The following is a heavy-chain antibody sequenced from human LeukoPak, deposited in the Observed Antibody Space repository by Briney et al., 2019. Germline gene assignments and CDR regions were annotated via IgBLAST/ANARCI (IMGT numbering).Heavy chain of an antibody. J-gene: IGHJ3*02. Sequence: SQTLSLTCTVSGGSISSGGYYWSWIRQHPGKGLEWIGYIYYSGSTYYNPSLKSRVTISVDTSKNQFSLKLSSVTAADTAVYYCATYQNNWNWNAEDAFDIWGQGTMVTASS. CDR2: IYYSGST. D-gene: IGHD1-7*01. CDR1: GGSISSGGYY. V-gene: IGHV4-31*03. CDR3: ATYQNNWNWNAEDAFDI.